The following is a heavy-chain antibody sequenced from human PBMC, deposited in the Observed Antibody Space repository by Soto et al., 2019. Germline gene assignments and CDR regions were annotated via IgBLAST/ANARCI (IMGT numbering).Heavy chain of an antibody. V-gene: IGHV3-23*01. D-gene: IGHD2-2*01. CDR1: GFTFSSYA. Sequence: EVQLLESGGGLVQPGGSLRLSCAASGFTFSSYAMSWVRQAPGKGLEWVSAISGSGGSTYYADSVKGRFTISRDNSKNTLYLQMNSLRAEDTAVYYCASLPAGPFSGMDVWGQGTTVTVSS. CDR3: ASLPAGPFSGMDV. J-gene: IGHJ6*02. CDR2: ISGSGGST.